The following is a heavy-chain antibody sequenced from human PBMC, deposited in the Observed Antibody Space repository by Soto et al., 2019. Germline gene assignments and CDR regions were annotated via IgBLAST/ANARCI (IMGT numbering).Heavy chain of an antibody. CDR2: ISGSGGST. V-gene: IGHV3-23*01. CDR3: AKDPSSYGYNSGSKIFDY. CDR1: GFTFSSYA. D-gene: IGHD5-18*01. J-gene: IGHJ4*02. Sequence: PGGSLRLSCAASGFTFSSYAMSWVRQAPGKGLEWVSVISGSGGSTYYADSAKGRFTISRDNSKNTLYLQMNSLRAEDTAVYYCAKDPSSYGYNSGSKIFDYWGQGTLVTVSS.